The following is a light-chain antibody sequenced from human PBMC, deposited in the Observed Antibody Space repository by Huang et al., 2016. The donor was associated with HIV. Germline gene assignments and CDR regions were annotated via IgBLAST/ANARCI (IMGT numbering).Light chain of an antibody. V-gene: IGKV3-11*01. CDR1: QNIDPY. CDR3: QQRSSWPLT. CDR2: DAS. J-gene: IGKJ4*01. Sequence: EIVLTQSPVTLSMSPGQRATLPCRASQNIDPYLAWYQQKPGQAPRLLIYDASNRATGIPARFSGSGSGTDFTLTISSLEPEDFVVYFCQQRSSWPLTFGGGTTIEIK.